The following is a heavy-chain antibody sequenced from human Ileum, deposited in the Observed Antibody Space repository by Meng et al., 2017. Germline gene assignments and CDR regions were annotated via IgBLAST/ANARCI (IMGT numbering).Heavy chain of an antibody. CDR2: MNEDGSHK. D-gene: IGHD1-26*01. CDR3: ARGVSEGG. V-gene: IGHV3-7*01. J-gene: IGHJ4*02. CDR1: GFTFTNYF. Sequence: GGSLRLSCAASGFTFTNYFMGWVRQAPGKGLEWVANMNEDGSHKLYVDSVRGRFTISRDNAKNSVVLQMDSLSPDDTAVYYCARGVSEGGWGQGTLVTVSS.